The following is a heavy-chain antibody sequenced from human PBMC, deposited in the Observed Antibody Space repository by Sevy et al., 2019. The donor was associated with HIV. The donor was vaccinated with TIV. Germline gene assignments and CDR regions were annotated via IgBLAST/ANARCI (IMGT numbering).Heavy chain of an antibody. J-gene: IGHJ6*02. CDR3: ARDLGPIVLMVYATPYGMDV. Sequence: ASVKVSCKASGYTFTSYGISWVRQAPGQGLEWMGWISTYNGNTNYVQKVQGRVTMTTDTSTSTAYMELGSLRSDDTAVYYCARDLGPIVLMVYATPYGMDVWGQGTTVTVSS. CDR2: ISTYNGNT. CDR1: GYTFTSYG. D-gene: IGHD2-8*01. V-gene: IGHV1-18*01.